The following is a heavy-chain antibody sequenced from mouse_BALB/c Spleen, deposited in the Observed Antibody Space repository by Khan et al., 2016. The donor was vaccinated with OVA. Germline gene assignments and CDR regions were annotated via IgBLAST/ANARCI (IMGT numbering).Heavy chain of an antibody. J-gene: IGHJ4*01. CDR3: AIWCDGYSSLYARDY. D-gene: IGHD2-3*01. CDR2: IWSDGST. CDR1: GFSLTSYG. Sequence: VQLVESGPGLVAPSQSLSITCTVSGFSLTSYGVHWVRQPPGKGLEWLVVIWSDGSTNYNSVLKSRLSISKENSKSQVFLKMNSLQTDDTAIYYCAIWCDGYSSLYARDYWGQGTSVTVSS. V-gene: IGHV2-6*02.